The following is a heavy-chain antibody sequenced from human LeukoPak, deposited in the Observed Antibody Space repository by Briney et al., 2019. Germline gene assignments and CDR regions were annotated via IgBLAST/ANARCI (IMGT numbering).Heavy chain of an antibody. D-gene: IGHD3-10*01. J-gene: IGHJ4*02. V-gene: IGHV3-23*01. CDR2: ITSGGST. Sequence: GGSLRPSCAASGFTFSIYAVSWVRQAPGKGLEWVSTITSGGSTYYADSVKGRFTISRDNSKNTLYLQMNSLRAEDTAVYYCAKNRASVSGSYYLIFDYWGQGTLVTVSS. CDR3: AKNRASVSGSYYLIFDY. CDR1: GFTFSIYA.